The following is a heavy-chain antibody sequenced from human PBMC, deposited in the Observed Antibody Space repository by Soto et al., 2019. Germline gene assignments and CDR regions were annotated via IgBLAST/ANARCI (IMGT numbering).Heavy chain of an antibody. J-gene: IGHJ4*02. CDR3: AKDHSSGLPEGY. Sequence: VQLLESGGGLVQPGGSLRLSCAASGFTFSSYAMSWVRQAPGKGLEWVSAISGSGGRTYYADSVKGRFTIPRDNSNNTLYLQMNSRRAEDTAVYYCAKDHSSGLPEGYWGQGTLVTVSS. V-gene: IGHV3-23*01. CDR2: ISGSGGRT. CDR1: GFTFSSYA. D-gene: IGHD6-19*01.